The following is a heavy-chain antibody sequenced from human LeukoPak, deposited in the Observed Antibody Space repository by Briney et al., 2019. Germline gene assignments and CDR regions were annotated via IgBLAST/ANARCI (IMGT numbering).Heavy chain of an antibody. CDR3: ARVKERGSYYQY. D-gene: IGHD3-16*01. Sequence: SETLSLTCMVSGGSISSYYWNWIRQPAGKGLEWIGRIYASGSTNYNPSLMSRVTMSVDMSKNQFSLELSSVTAADTAVYYCARVKERGSYYQYWGQGTLVTVSS. J-gene: IGHJ1*01. CDR1: GGSISSYY. V-gene: IGHV4-4*07. CDR2: IYASGST.